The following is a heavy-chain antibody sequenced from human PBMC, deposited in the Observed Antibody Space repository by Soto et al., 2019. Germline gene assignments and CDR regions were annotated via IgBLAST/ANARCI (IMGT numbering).Heavy chain of an antibody. J-gene: IGHJ2*01. V-gene: IGHV1-69*13. CDR3: ARVGPPSPSVIWFFDL. CDR2: IIPMLAAP. Sequence: ASVKVSCKASGYTFTSYGISWVRQAPGQGLEWMGGIIPMLAAPTYAQKFQGRLTITADESTTTVYMELSSLTSEDTAVYYCARVGPPSPSVIWFFDLWGRGTMVTVSS. CDR1: GYTFTSYG. D-gene: IGHD2-21*01.